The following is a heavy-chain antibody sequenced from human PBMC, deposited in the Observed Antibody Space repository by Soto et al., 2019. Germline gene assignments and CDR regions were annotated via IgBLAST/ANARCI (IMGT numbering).Heavy chain of an antibody. CDR1: GGSISSYY. V-gene: IGHV4-4*07. Sequence: LSLTCTVSGGSISSYYWSWIRQPAGKGLEWIGRIYTSGSTNYNPSLKSRVTMSVDTSKNQFSLKLSSVTAADTAVYYCARLVVGATWYYFDYWGQGTLVTVSS. CDR2: IYTSGST. J-gene: IGHJ4*02. CDR3: ARLVVGATWYYFDY. D-gene: IGHD1-26*01.